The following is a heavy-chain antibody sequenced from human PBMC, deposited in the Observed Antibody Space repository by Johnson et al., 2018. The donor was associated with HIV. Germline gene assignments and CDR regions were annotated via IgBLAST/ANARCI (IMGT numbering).Heavy chain of an antibody. CDR1: GFIFDDYA. CDR2: ISWNSGSI. Sequence: EVQLVESGGGLVQPGRSLRLSCAASGFIFDDYAMHWVRQAPGKGLEWVSGISWNSGSIGYADSVKGRFTISRDNAKNSLYLQMNSLRGEDTALYYCAKAVQLLEWLSHPDAFDIWGQGTMVTVSA. V-gene: IGHV3-9*01. CDR3: AKAVQLLEWLSHPDAFDI. J-gene: IGHJ3*02. D-gene: IGHD3-3*01.